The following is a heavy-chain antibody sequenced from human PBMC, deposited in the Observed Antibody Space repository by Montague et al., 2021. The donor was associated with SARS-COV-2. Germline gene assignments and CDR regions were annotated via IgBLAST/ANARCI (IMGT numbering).Heavy chain of an antibody. D-gene: IGHD3-9*01. V-gene: IGHV2-70*01. J-gene: IGHJ6*02. CDR1: GFSLSTSGMC. CDR2: IDWDDDK. CDR3: ARTRYVGILYYYYGMDV. Sequence: PALVKPTQTLTLTCTFSGFSLSTSGMCVSWIRQPPGKALEWLALIDWDDDKYYSTSLKTRLTISKDTSKNQVVLTMTNMDPVDTATYYCARTRYVGILYYYYGMDVWGQGTTVTVSS.